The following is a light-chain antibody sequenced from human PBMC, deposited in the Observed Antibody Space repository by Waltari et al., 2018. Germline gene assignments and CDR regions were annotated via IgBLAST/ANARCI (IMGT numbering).Light chain of an antibody. V-gene: IGKV4-1*01. CDR2: WAS. CDR1: QSVLYSSNNKNY. CDR3: QQYYSSPRT. J-gene: IGKJ4*01. Sequence: DIVMTQSPDSLAVSLGARATINCKSSQSVLYSSNNKNYLTWYQHKPGQPPKLLIYWASTRESGVPDRFSGSGSGTDFTLTISSLQAEDVAVYYCQQYYSSPRTFGGGTKVEIK.